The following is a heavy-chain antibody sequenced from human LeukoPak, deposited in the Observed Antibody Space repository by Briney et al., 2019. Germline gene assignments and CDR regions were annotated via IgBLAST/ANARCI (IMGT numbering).Heavy chain of an antibody. CDR2: INHSGST. CDR1: GGSFSGYY. Sequence: SETLTLTCAVYGGSFSGYYWSWIRQPPGKGLEWIGEINHSGSTNYNPSLKSRVTISVDTSKNQFSLKLSSVTAADTAVYYCAIAARGRLLTGWGQGTLVTVSS. D-gene: IGHD3-9*01. V-gene: IGHV4-34*01. J-gene: IGHJ4*02. CDR3: AIAARGRLLTG.